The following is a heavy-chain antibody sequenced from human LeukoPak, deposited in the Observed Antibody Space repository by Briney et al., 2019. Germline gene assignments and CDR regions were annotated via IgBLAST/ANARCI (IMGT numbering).Heavy chain of an antibody. CDR3: ATDRGWRTSGYYLYYFEY. D-gene: IGHD3-3*01. V-gene: IGHV3-7*01. CDR2: IKHDGSEK. Sequence: PGGYLRLSCAASGFTFSSYAMHWVRQAPGKGLEWVASIKHDGSEKYYVDSVRGRFTISRDNTKNLLYLQMSSLRAEDTAVYYCATDRGWRTSGYYLYYFEYWGQGTLVTFSS. CDR1: GFTFSSYA. J-gene: IGHJ4*02.